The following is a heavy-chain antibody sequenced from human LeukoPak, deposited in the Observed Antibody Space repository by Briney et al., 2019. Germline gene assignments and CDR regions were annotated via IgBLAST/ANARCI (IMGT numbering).Heavy chain of an antibody. D-gene: IGHD3-16*01. J-gene: IGHJ6*04. V-gene: IGHV3-7*01. CDR2: IKEDGSDK. CDR1: GFTFSNAW. Sequence: PGGSLRLSCAASGFTFSNAWMSWVRQAPGRGLEWVANIKEDGSDKQYVDSVQGRFTISRDNAGNSLHLQMNSLRVEDTAVYYCVRESGVWVGPGIGRPLDVWGKGTAVTVSS. CDR3: VRESGVWVGPGIGRPLDV.